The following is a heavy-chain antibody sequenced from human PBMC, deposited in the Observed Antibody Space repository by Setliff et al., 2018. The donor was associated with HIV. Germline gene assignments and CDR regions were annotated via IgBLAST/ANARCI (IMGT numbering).Heavy chain of an antibody. D-gene: IGHD1-1*01. CDR2: TYYTGRT. Sequence: SSETLSLTCTVSGGSISNDYWHWIRQSPGRGLEWIGYTYYTGRTNYNPSLKSRVAMSVDSSNHQFSLKLTSVTPADTAIYYCAREDGSNSHDTFEIWDQGILVTVSS. J-gene: IGHJ3*02. CDR3: AREDGSNSHDTFEI. CDR1: GGSISNDY. V-gene: IGHV4-59*01.